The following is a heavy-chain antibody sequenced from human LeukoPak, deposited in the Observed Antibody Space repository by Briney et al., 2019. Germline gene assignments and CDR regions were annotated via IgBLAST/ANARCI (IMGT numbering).Heavy chain of an antibody. J-gene: IGHJ5*02. CDR2: IIPIFGTA. CDR1: GGTFSSYA. V-gene: IGHV1-69*13. D-gene: IGHD2-2*01. CDR3: ARGVVPAALSWFDP. Sequence: SVKVSCNASGGTFSSYAISWVRQAPGQGLEWMGGIIPIFGTANYAQKFQGRVTITADESTSTAYMELSSLRSEDTAVYYCARGVVPAALSWFDPWGQGTLVTVSS.